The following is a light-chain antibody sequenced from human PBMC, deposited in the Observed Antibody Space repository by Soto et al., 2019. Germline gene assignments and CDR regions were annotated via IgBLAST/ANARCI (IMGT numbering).Light chain of an antibody. CDR2: DAS. V-gene: IGKV1-13*02. CDR1: QGIGSA. J-gene: IGKJ4*01. CDR3: QQFNSYPLT. Sequence: AIQLTQSPSSLSASVGGRVTITCRASQGIGSALAWYQQRPGEAPRFLIYDASTLGSGVPLRFSGSGSGTYFTLTISTLQLEDFATYYCQQFNSYPLTFGGGTKVEIK.